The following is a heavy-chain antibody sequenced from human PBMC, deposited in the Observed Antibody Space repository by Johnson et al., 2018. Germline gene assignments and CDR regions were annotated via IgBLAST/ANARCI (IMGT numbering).Heavy chain of an antibody. V-gene: IGHV3-43*01. J-gene: IGHJ6*03. Sequence: VQLVESGGAVVQPGGSLRLSCASSGFTFDDYAMHWVRQAPGKGLEWVSLLTLAASVTYSADSVTGRFTISRDNSKNSMYMQIKSLRTEDTALYYCAKDKGYPFAYYSMDVWGNVTTFTVSS. CDR3: AKDKGYPFAYYSMDV. D-gene: IGHD2-2*01. CDR1: GFTFDDYA. CDR2: LTLAASVT.